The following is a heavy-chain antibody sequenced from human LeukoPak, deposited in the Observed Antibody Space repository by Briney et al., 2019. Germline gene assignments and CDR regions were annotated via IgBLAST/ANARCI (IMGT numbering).Heavy chain of an antibody. Sequence: SETLSLTCTVSGGSISSSSYYWGWIRQPPGKGLEWIRSIYYSGSTYYNPSLKSRVTISVDTSKNQFSLKLSSVTAADTAVYYCARHAQVSSSWYRQGAGRDYWGQGTLVTVSS. CDR2: IYYSGST. D-gene: IGHD6-13*01. V-gene: IGHV4-39*01. CDR1: GGSISSSSYY. J-gene: IGHJ4*02. CDR3: ARHAQVSSSWYRQGAGRDY.